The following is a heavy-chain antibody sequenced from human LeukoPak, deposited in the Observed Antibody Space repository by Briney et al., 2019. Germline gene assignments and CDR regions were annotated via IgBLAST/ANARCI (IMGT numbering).Heavy chain of an antibody. CDR2: TTDDGSET. D-gene: IGHD6-19*01. CDR3: ARESSGRNRFPNYYYYKDV. V-gene: IGHV3-7*01. Sequence: VGSLRLSCAASGFTFCVYWMSCVREAPGKGLEWVANTTDDGSETYSVDSLKGRFTISKDNAKTSLSLQMNSLRAEDTAVYYCARESSGRNRFPNYYYYKDVWGKGTTVTISS. CDR1: GFTFCVYW. J-gene: IGHJ6*03.